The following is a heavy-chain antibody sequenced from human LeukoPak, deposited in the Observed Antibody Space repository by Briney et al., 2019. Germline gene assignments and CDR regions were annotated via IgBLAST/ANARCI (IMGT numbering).Heavy chain of an antibody. J-gene: IGHJ4*02. V-gene: IGHV3-21*01. CDR2: ISSSSSYI. D-gene: IGHD6-19*01. CDR1: GFTFSTYS. CDR3: ARAQIAVLGTGNFDY. Sequence: GGSLRLSCAASGFTFSTYSMNWVRQAPGKGLEWVSSISSSSSYIYYADSVKGRFTISRDNAENLVFLQMNSLGVEDMAVYYCARAQIAVLGTGNFDYWGQGTLVTVSS.